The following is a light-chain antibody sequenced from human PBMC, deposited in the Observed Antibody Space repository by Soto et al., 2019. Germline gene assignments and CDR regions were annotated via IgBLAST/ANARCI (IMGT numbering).Light chain of an antibody. CDR3: QQRSNWPPYT. Sequence: EIVLTQSPATLSLSPGERATLSCRASQSVSSYLAWYQQKPGQAPRLLIYDASNRAAGTPARFSGSGSGTDFTLTISSLEPEDFVVYYCQQRSNWPPYTFGQGTKLEMK. J-gene: IGKJ2*01. CDR2: DAS. V-gene: IGKV3-11*01. CDR1: QSVSSY.